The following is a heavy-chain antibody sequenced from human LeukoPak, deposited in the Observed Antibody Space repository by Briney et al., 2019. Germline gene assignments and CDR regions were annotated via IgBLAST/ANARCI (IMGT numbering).Heavy chain of an antibody. CDR1: GGSISSSSYY. Sequence: SETLSLTCTVSGGSISSSSYYWGWIRQPPGKGLEWIGSIYYSGSTYYNPSLKSRVTISVDTSKNQFSLKLSSVTAADTAVYYCARVHGSGSYYKMPDYWGQGTLVTVSS. CDR2: IYYSGST. J-gene: IGHJ4*02. D-gene: IGHD3-10*01. CDR3: ARVHGSGSYYKMPDY. V-gene: IGHV4-39*07.